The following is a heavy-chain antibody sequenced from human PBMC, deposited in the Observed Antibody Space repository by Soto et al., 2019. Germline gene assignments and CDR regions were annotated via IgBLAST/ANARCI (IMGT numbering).Heavy chain of an antibody. Sequence: PGGSLRLSCAASGFTFDDYAMHWVRQAPGKGLEWVSGISWNSGSIGYADSVKGRFTISRDNAKNSLYLQMNSLRAEDTAVYYCARAGYYDFWSGYSGGDYYYMDVWGKGTTVTVS. CDR2: ISWNSGSI. J-gene: IGHJ6*03. V-gene: IGHV3-9*01. CDR3: ARAGYYDFWSGYSGGDYYYMDV. CDR1: GFTFDDYA. D-gene: IGHD3-3*01.